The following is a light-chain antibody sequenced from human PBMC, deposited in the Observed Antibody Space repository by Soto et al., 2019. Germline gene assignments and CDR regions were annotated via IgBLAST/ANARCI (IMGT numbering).Light chain of an antibody. V-gene: IGKV1-5*03. J-gene: IGKJ2*01. Sequence: DIQMTQSPSTLSASVGDRVTITCRASQSISSWLAWYQQKPGKAPKLLIYTASSLESGVPSRFSGSGSGTEFTLTISSLQPDDFASYYCQQYNSPRGTFGQGTKLEIK. CDR1: QSISSW. CDR2: TAS. CDR3: QQYNSPRGT.